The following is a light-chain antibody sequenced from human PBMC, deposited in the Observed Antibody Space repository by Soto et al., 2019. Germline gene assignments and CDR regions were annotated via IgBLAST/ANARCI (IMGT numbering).Light chain of an antibody. CDR1: QSVSSNY. J-gene: IGKJ2*01. Sequence: EIVLTQSPDTLSLSPGDRATLSCRASQSVSSNYVAWYQQKPGQAPRLLTHGSSSRATGIPDRFSGRGFGTDFTLVISRLEPEDFAVYYCQQYGSSLFTFGQGTKLEIK. CDR2: GSS. V-gene: IGKV3-20*01. CDR3: QQYGSSLFT.